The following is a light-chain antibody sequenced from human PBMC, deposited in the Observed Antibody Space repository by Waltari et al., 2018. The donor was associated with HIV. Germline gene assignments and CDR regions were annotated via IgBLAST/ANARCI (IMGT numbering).Light chain of an antibody. Sequence: DIQMTQSPSTLSASVGDRVTITCRASRSISAWLAWYQQKPGKAPNLLIYKASTLESWVPSRFSGSGSVTEFTLTIASLQPDDFATYYCHHYYTPMWTFGQGTKVEIK. CDR2: KAS. CDR3: HHYYTPMWT. V-gene: IGKV1-5*03. J-gene: IGKJ1*01. CDR1: RSISAW.